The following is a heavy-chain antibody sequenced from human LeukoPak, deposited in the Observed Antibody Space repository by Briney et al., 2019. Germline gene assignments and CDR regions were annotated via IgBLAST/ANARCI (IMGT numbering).Heavy chain of an antibody. CDR1: GYTLTGYY. CDR3: ARTSSGWYFHYMDV. CDR2: INPNSGGT. D-gene: IGHD6-19*01. V-gene: IGHV1-2*02. J-gene: IGHJ6*03. Sequence: ASVTVSYKASGYTLTGYYMHWVRQAPGQGLEWMGWINPNSGGTNYAQKFQGRVTMTRDTSISTAYMEVSRLRSDDTAVYYCARTSSGWYFHYMDVWSKGTTVTVSS.